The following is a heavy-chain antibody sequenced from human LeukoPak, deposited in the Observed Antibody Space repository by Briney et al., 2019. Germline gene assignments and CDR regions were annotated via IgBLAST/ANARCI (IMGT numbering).Heavy chain of an antibody. CDR1: GDSVSINSAA. CDR2: TYQRSKWYN. V-gene: IGHV6-1*01. Sequence: SQTLSLTCAISGDSVSINSAAWTWIRQSPSRGLEWLGRTYQRSKWYNDYEVSVKTRITINPDLSKNQFSLQLNSVTPEDTAVYHCARSPSPYSSGWYFDYWGQGTLVTVSS. J-gene: IGHJ4*02. D-gene: IGHD6-19*01. CDR3: ARSPSPYSSGWYFDY.